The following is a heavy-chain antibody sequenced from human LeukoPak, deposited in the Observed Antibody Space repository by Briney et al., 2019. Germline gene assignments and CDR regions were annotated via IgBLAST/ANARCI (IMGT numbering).Heavy chain of an antibody. D-gene: IGHD6-19*01. V-gene: IGHV4-39*01. CDR3: ARQAVAGNGFDY. J-gene: IGHJ4*02. CDR2: IYYSGNT. CDR1: GGSLSSSNYY. Sequence: SETLSLTCTVSGGSLSSSNYYWGWLRQPPGKGLEWIGTIYYSGNTYYNPSRKSRVSISVDTSKNQFSLKLSSVTAADTAVYYCARQAVAGNGFDYWGQGTLVTVSS.